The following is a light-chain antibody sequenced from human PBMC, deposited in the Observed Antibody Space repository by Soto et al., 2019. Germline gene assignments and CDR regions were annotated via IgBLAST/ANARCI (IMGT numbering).Light chain of an antibody. Sequence: QSVLTQPPSVSAAPRQRVTISCSGSNSNIGDNYVNWYQQVPGKAPKLLIYHDDLLSAGVSDRFSGSKSGTSASLAISDLESEDEADSYCAAWDDSLDGHVFGGGTTLTVL. CDR2: HDD. J-gene: IGLJ3*02. CDR1: NSNIGDNY. V-gene: IGLV1-36*01. CDR3: AAWDDSLDGHV.